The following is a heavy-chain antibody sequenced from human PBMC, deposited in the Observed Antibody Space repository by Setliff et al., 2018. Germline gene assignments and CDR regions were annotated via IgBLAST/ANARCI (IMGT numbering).Heavy chain of an antibody. Sequence: ETLSLTCSVSGVSVSGYFWSWIRQPPGKPLEWIGYISYSGSTNYNPSLKTRVSISEDTSRNQISLRLLSVSAADTAVYFCARDGAGHTESWKGHFGYWGRGTEVTVSS. CDR3: ARDGAGHTESWKGHFGY. CDR1: GVSVSGYF. V-gene: IGHV4-59*02. D-gene: IGHD1-1*01. CDR2: ISYSGST. J-gene: IGHJ4*02.